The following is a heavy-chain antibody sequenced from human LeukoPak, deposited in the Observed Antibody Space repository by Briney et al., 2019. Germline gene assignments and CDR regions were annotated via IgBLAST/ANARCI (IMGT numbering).Heavy chain of an antibody. D-gene: IGHD2-2*01. CDR3: AREIGCSSTSCYAAFDY. Sequence: ASVKVSCKASGYTFTGYYMHWVRQAPGQGLEWMGWINPNSGGTNYAQKFQGWVTMTRDTSISTAYMELSRLRSDDTAVYYCAREIGCSSTSCYAAFDYWGQGTLVTVSP. V-gene: IGHV1-2*04. CDR2: INPNSGGT. J-gene: IGHJ4*02. CDR1: GYTFTGYY.